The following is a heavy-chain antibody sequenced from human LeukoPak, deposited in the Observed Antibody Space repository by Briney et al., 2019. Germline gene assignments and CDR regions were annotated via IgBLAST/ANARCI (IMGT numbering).Heavy chain of an antibody. V-gene: IGHV4-34*01. D-gene: IGHD2-2*01. CDR1: GGSFSGYY. CDR2: INHSGST. CDR3: ARGSDDCSSTSCQDHDY. Sequence: SETLSLTCAVYGGSFSGYYWSWIRQPPGKGLEWIGEINHSGSTNYNPSLTSRVTISVDTSKNQFSLKLSSVTAADTAVYYCARGSDDCSSTSCQDHDYWGQGTLVTVSS. J-gene: IGHJ4*02.